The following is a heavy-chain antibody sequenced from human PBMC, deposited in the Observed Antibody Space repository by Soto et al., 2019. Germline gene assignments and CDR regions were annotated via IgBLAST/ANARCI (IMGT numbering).Heavy chain of an antibody. J-gene: IGHJ4*02. CDR1: GGSISGDYY. CDR2: IYYSGSS. CDR3: ARDTSYYYDSSGKEGGFDY. D-gene: IGHD3-22*01. Sequence: TLSLTCSVSGGSISGDYYWSCIRQSPEKGLEWIGYIYYSGSSYSNPALQSRLSMSLDTSKNQFSLKLRSVTAADTAVYYCARDTSYYYDSSGKEGGFDYWGQGTLVTVSS. V-gene: IGHV4-30-4*08.